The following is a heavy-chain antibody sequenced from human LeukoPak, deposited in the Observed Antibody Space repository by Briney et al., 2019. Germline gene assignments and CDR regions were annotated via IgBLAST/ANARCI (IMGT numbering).Heavy chain of an antibody. CDR3: ARAGNYYSSGSYLGY. J-gene: IGHJ4*02. Sequence: GGSLRLSCAASGFTFSSYSMNWVRQAPGKGLEWVSYISSSSSTIYYADSVKGRFTISRDNAKNSLYLQLNSLRAEDTAVYYCARAGNYYSSGSYLGYWGQGTLVTVSS. CDR2: ISSSSSTI. CDR1: GFTFSSYS. D-gene: IGHD3-10*01. V-gene: IGHV3-48*04.